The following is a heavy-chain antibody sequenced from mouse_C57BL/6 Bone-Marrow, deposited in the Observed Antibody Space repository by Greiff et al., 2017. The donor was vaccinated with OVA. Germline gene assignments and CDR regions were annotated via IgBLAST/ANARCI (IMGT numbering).Heavy chain of an antibody. J-gene: IGHJ3*01. CDR2: INSDGGST. V-gene: IGHV5-2*01. CDR1: AYEFPSHD. D-gene: IGHD2-2*01. Sequence: DVQLVESGGGLVQPGESLKLSCESNAYEFPSHDMSWVRKTPEKRLELVAAINSDGGSTYYPDTMERRFIISRDNTKKTLYLQMSSLRSEDTALYYCASTMGTTKGAWFAYWGQGTLVTVAA. CDR3: ASTMGTTKGAWFAY.